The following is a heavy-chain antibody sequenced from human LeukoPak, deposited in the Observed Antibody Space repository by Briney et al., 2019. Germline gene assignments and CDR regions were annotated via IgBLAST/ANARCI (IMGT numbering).Heavy chain of an antibody. CDR1: GFTFSSYA. Sequence: GGSLRLSCAASGFTFSSYAMSWVRQAPGKGLEWVSAISGSGGSTYYADSVKGWFTISRDNSKNTLYLQMNSLRAEDTAVYYCANFVVVVGGPRGHVYGRGDYYYGMDVWGQGTTVTVSS. V-gene: IGHV3-23*01. CDR3: ANFVVVVGGPRGHVYGRGDYYYGMDV. D-gene: IGHD2-15*01. CDR2: ISGSGGST. J-gene: IGHJ6*02.